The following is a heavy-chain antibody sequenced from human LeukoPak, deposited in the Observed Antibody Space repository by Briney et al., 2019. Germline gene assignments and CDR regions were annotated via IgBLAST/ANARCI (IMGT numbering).Heavy chain of an antibody. CDR3: TTDRIAATFDY. V-gene: IGHV3-15*01. D-gene: IGHD6-13*01. CDR1: GFTFSNAW. CDR2: IKSKTDGGTT. J-gene: IGHJ4*02. Sequence: GGSLRLSCAASGFTFSNAWMSWVRQAPGKGLEWVGRIKSKTDGGTTDYAAPVKGRFTISRDDSKNTLYLQMNRLKTEDTAVYYCTTDRIAATFDYWGQGTLVTVSS.